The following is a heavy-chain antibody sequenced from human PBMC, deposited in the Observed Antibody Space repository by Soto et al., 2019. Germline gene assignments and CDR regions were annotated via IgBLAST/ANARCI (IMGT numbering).Heavy chain of an antibody. V-gene: IGHV1-69*12. Sequence: QVQLVQSGAEVKKPGSSVKVSCKASGGTFSSYAISWVRQAPGQGLEWMGGIIPIFGTANYAQKFQGRVTMTGDESTGTAYMELSSLRSEDTAVYYCARAVLRYFERVGTTWFDPWGQGTLVTVSS. D-gene: IGHD3-9*01. J-gene: IGHJ5*02. CDR2: IIPIFGTA. CDR1: GGTFSSYA. CDR3: ARAVLRYFERVGTTWFDP.